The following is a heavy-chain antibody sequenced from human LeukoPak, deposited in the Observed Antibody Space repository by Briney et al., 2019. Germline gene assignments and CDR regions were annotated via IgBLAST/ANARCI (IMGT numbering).Heavy chain of an antibody. CDR3: AKENISSPYYFDY. D-gene: IGHD2/OR15-2a*01. CDR1: GFTFSSYG. J-gene: IGHJ4*02. V-gene: IGHV3-30*18. CDR2: ISYDGSNK. Sequence: GGSLRLSCAASGFTFSSYGMHWVRQAPGKGLEWVAVISYDGSNKYYADSVKGRFTISRDNSKNTLYLQMNSLRAEDTAVYYCAKENISSPYYFDYWGQGTLVT.